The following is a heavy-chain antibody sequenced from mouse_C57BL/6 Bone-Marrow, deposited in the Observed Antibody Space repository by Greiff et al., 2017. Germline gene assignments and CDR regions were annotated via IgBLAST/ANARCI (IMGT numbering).Heavy chain of an antibody. CDR1: GYTFTSYW. D-gene: IGHD1-1*02. CDR3: ARRWVPLSAMDY. CDR2: IDPSDSYT. V-gene: IGHV1-59*01. Sequence: QVQLQQPGAELVRPGTSVKLSCKASGYTFTSYWMHWVKQRPGQGLEWIGVIDPSDSYTNYNQKFKGKATLTVDTSSSTAYMQLSSLTSEDSAVYYCARRWVPLSAMDYWGQGTSVTVSS. J-gene: IGHJ4*01.